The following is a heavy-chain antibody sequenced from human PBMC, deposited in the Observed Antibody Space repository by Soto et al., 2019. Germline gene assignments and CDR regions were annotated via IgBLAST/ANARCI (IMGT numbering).Heavy chain of an antibody. CDR1: EFTFSNYE. J-gene: IGHJ4*02. CDR2: ISYTGSTI. V-gene: IGHV3-48*03. D-gene: IGHD3-22*01. Sequence: VGSLRLSCVASEFTFSNYEMNWVRQAPGKGLEWVSYISYTGSTIYYADSVRGRFTISRDNSKNSLYLQMNSLRAEDTAVYYCARGLRNYFDRSGLHYWGQGTLVTVSS. CDR3: ARGLRNYFDRSGLHY.